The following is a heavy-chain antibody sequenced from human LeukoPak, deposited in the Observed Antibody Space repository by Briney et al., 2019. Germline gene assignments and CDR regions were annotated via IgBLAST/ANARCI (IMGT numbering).Heavy chain of an antibody. CDR2: ISGSGGST. D-gene: IGHD3-22*01. CDR1: GFTFSSYG. J-gene: IGHJ4*02. Sequence: GGSLRLSCAASGFTFSSYGMSWVRQAPGKGLEWVSVISGSGGSTYYADSVKGRFTISRDNSKNTLYLQMNSLRAEDTAVYYCARKTDSGGQGDYWGPGTLVTVSS. CDR3: ARKTDSGGQGDY. V-gene: IGHV3-23*01.